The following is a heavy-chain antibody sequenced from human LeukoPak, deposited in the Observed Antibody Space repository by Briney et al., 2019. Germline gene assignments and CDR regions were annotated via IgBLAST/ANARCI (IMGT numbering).Heavy chain of an antibody. Sequence: GGSLRLSCEASGFTFSTYAKHWVRQAPGKGLEYVSAISGNGGSAYYANSVKGRFTISRDNSKNTLYLHMGSLRIEDMAVYYCARGRYRSAWYDNWGQGTLVTVSS. V-gene: IGHV3-64*01. CDR3: ARGRYRSAWYDN. CDR2: ISGNGGSA. D-gene: IGHD6-19*01. CDR1: GFTFSTYA. J-gene: IGHJ5*02.